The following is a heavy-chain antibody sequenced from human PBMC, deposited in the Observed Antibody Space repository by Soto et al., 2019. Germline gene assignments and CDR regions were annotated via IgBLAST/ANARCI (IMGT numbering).Heavy chain of an antibody. Sequence: SETLSLTCTVSGGSISSYYWSWIRQPPGKGLEWIGYIYYSGSTNYNPSLKSRVTISVDTSKNQFSLKLSSVTAADTAVYYCASLGVYGSGSYFDYWGQGTLVTVSS. V-gene: IGHV4-59*01. J-gene: IGHJ4*02. CDR2: IYYSGST. CDR3: ASLGVYGSGSYFDY. D-gene: IGHD3-10*01. CDR1: GGSISSYY.